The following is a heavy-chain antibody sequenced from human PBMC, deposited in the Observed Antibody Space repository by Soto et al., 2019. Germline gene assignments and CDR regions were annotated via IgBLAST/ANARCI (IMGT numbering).Heavy chain of an antibody. D-gene: IGHD3-10*01. Sequence: GGSLRLSCAASGFTFSSYGMHWVRQAPGKGLEWVAVISYDGSNKYYADSVKGRFTISRDNSKNTLYLQMNSLRAEDTAVYYCAKGAMVRGVIINYYYYGLDVWGQGTTVTVSS. CDR2: ISYDGSNK. CDR3: AKGAMVRGVIINYYYYGLDV. CDR1: GFTFSSYG. V-gene: IGHV3-30*18. J-gene: IGHJ6*02.